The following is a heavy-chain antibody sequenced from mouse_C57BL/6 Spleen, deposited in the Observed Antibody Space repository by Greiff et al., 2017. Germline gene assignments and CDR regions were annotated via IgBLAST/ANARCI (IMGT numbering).Heavy chain of an antibody. CDR2: ISSGGDYI. Sequence: EVMLVESGEGLVKPGGSLKLSCAASGFTFSSYAMSWVRQTPEKRLEWVAYISSGGDYIYYADTVKGRFTISRDNARNTLYLQMSSLKSEDTAMYYCTRDGYDYDYFDYWGQGTTLTVSS. V-gene: IGHV5-9-1*02. CDR1: GFTFSSYA. D-gene: IGHD2-4*01. J-gene: IGHJ2*01. CDR3: TRDGYDYDYFDY.